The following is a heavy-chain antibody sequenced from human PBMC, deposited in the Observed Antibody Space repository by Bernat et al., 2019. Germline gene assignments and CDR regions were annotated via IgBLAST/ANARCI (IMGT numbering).Heavy chain of an antibody. V-gene: IGHV3-21*01. J-gene: IGHJ4*02. Sequence: QLVESGGGLVKPGESLRLSCAASGFSFSTYSMNWVRQAPGKGLEWVSSISNAGGTISYAASVRGRFTISRDNAENSLFLQMNSLRAEDTAVYYCAARHCGNGVCQFDDGGQGTLVTVSS. CDR1: GFSFSTYS. CDR3: AARHCGNGVCQFDD. CDR2: ISNAGGTI. D-gene: IGHD2-8*01.